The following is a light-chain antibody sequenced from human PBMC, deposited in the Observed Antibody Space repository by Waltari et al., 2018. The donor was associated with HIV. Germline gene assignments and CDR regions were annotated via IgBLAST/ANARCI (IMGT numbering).Light chain of an antibody. CDR1: QSVLYSSNNKNY. J-gene: IGKJ3*01. CDR2: WAS. V-gene: IGKV4-1*01. CDR3: QQYYSTPPIT. Sequence: DIVMTQSPDSLAVSLGERATINCKSSQSVLYSSNNKNYLAWYQQKPGQPPKLLIYWASTRESGVPDRCSGSGSGTDFTLTISSLQAEDVAVYYCQQYYSTPPITFGPGTKVEIK.